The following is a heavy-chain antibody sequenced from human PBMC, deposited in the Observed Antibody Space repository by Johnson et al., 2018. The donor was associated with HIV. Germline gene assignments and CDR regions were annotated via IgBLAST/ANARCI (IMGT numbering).Heavy chain of an antibody. CDR2: ISGSGGST. CDR3: AKGDRYNWNYVSAFDI. V-gene: IGHV3-23*04. Sequence: VQLVESGGDVVQPGRSLRLSCAASGFTFSSYAMSWVRQAPGKGLEWVSAISGSGGSTYSVDSVKGRFTISRDNSKNTLYLQMNSLRAEDTAVYYCAKGDRYNWNYVSAFDIWGQGTMVTVSS. J-gene: IGHJ3*02. CDR1: GFTFSSYA. D-gene: IGHD1-7*01.